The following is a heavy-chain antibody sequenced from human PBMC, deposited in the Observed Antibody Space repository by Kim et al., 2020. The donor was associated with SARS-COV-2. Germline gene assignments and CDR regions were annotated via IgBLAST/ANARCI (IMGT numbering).Heavy chain of an antibody. CDR1: GFTFSNAW. D-gene: IGHD5-12*01. Sequence: GGSLRLSCAASGFTFSNAWMSWVRQAPGKGLEWVGRIKSKTDGGTTDYAAPVKGRFTISRDDSKNTLYLQMNSLKTEDTAVYYCTTCRYSGYALLSYYYYGMDVWGQGTTVTVSS. CDR3: TTCRYSGYALLSYYYYGMDV. CDR2: IKSKTDGGTT. V-gene: IGHV3-15*01. J-gene: IGHJ6*02.